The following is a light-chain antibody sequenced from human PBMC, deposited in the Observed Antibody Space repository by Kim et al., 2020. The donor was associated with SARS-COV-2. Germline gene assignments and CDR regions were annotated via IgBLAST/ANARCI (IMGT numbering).Light chain of an antibody. CDR1: RSVSSH. J-gene: IGKJ4*01. Sequence: EIVMTQSPATLSMSPGERATLSCRASRSVSSHLAWYQQKPGQGPRLLIYGASTRATGVPDRFSGSGSGTDFTLTISSLHSEDFAVYYCQHYVNWPLTFGGGTKVDIK. CDR2: GAS. V-gene: IGKV3-15*01. CDR3: QHYVNWPLT.